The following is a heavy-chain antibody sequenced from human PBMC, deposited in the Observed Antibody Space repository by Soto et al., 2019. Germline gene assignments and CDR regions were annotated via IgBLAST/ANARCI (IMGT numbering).Heavy chain of an antibody. J-gene: IGHJ4*02. D-gene: IGHD3-3*01. CDR2: IDPSDSYT. Sequence: PGEPMKISCQWSGYTFSNYWITWVRQMPGKVLEYIGRIDPSDSYTNYSPSFHGHVNSTVDKSIATAYLQWSSLKASDTAIYYCARGRARIWGGTQFAIFDYWGQGSLVTVSS. V-gene: IGHV5-10-1*01. CDR3: ARGRARIWGGTQFAIFDY. CDR1: GYTFSNYW.